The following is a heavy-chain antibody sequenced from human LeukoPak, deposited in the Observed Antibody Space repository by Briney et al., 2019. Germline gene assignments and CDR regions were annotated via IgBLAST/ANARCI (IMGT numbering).Heavy chain of an antibody. D-gene: IGHD4-11*01. Sequence: PSQTLSLTCTVSGGSISSGGYYWSWIRQHPGKGLEWIGYIYYSGSTYYNPSLKSRVTISVDTSKNQFSLKLSSVTAADTAVYYCARDRVTTGAFDIWGQGTMVTVSS. J-gene: IGHJ3*02. V-gene: IGHV4-31*03. CDR3: ARDRVTTGAFDI. CDR2: IYYSGST. CDR1: GGSISSGGYY.